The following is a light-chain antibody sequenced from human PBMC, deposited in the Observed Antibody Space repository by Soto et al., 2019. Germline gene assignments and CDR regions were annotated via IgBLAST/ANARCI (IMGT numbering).Light chain of an antibody. Sequence: QSVLTQPPSASGSPGQSVTICCTGTNSDVGGYNYVSWYQQYPGKAPKLIIYEVNERPSGVPDRFSGSKSGNTASLTVSGLQTADEAEYYCSSYAGSNWYVFGTGTKVTVL. J-gene: IGLJ1*01. CDR1: NSDVGGYNY. V-gene: IGLV2-8*01. CDR3: SSYAGSNWYV. CDR2: EVN.